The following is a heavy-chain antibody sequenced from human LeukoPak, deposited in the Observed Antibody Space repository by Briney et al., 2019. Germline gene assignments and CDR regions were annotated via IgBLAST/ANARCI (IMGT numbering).Heavy chain of an antibody. CDR2: IYYSGST. CDR3: ARAYSEYYDFWSGYQTSYYYYYYMDV. J-gene: IGHJ6*03. V-gene: IGHV4-59*01. CDR1: GCSISSYY. D-gene: IGHD3-3*01. Sequence: PSETLSLTCTVSGCSISSYYWSWIRQPPGKGLEWIGYIYYSGSTNYNPSLKSRVTISVDTSKNQFSLKLSSVTAADTAVYYCARAYSEYYDFWSGYQTSYYYYYYMDVWGKGTTVTVSS.